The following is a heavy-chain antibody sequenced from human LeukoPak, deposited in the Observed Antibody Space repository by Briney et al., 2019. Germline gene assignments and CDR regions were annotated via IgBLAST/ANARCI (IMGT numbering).Heavy chain of an antibody. Sequence: GGSLRLSCEASGFTFEDYGMTWVRQRPGKGLEYVCEINWNGDNPVYENSLRGRFTISRDNARNSLYLQMNSLRAEDTAVYYCARSGGSTVFYYMDVWGKGTTVTVSS. D-gene: IGHD2-2*01. J-gene: IGHJ6*03. CDR2: INWNGDNP. CDR3: ARSGGSTVFYYMDV. CDR1: GFTFEDYG. V-gene: IGHV3-20*04.